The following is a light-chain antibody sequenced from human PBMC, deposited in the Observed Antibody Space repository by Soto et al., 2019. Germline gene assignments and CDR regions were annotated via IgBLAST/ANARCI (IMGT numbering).Light chain of an antibody. CDR3: QQYGSSGM. CDR2: GAS. V-gene: IGKV3-20*01. J-gene: IGKJ1*01. CDR1: QSVNNNY. Sequence: PLSPAKEPNIAGMASQSVNNNYLAWYQQKPGQAPRLLIYGASYRATGIPDRFSGSGSGTGFTLTMSRLEREDFAVYFYQQYGSSGMFGPGTKVDIK.